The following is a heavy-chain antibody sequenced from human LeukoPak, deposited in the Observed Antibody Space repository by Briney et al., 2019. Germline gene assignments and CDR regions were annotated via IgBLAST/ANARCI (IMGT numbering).Heavy chain of an antibody. J-gene: IGHJ6*03. CDR1: GYTFTGYY. V-gene: IGHV1-2*02. CDR3: ARPGRVVPAAKYYYMDV. CDR2: INPNSGGT. Sequence: ASVKVSCKASGYTFTGYYMHWVRQAPGQGLEWMGWINPNSGGTNYAQKFQGRVTMTRDTSISTAYMELSRLRSDDTAVYYCARPGRVVPAAKYYYMDVWGKGTTVTVSS. D-gene: IGHD2-2*01.